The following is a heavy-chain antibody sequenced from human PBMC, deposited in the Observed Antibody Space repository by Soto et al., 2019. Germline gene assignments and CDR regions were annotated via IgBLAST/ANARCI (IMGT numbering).Heavy chain of an antibody. CDR3: AKTSSASGRECPGH. CDR1: GFTFSSYG. Sequence: PGGSLRLSCEASGFTFSSYGMTWVRQAPGKGLGWVSAISGSGGSTFYADSLGGRFTISRDNSKNILYLEMKSLRAGDTAMYYCAKTSSASGRECPGHWGQGAQVTVSS. D-gene: IGHD6-6*01. CDR2: ISGSGGST. V-gene: IGHV3-23*01. J-gene: IGHJ4*02.